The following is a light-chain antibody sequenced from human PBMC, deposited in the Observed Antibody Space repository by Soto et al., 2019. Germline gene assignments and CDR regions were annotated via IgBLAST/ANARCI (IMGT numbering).Light chain of an antibody. V-gene: IGLV2-8*01. CDR3: SSYAGTNNLL. CDR1: SSDVGRYNY. Sequence: QSVLTQPPSASGSPGQSVTISCTGTSSDVGRYNYVSWYQQHPGKAPKLMIFEVSERPSGVPGRFSGSKSGNTDSLSVSGLQPEDEADYYCSSYAGTNNLLFGGGTKLTVL. CDR2: EVS. J-gene: IGLJ2*01.